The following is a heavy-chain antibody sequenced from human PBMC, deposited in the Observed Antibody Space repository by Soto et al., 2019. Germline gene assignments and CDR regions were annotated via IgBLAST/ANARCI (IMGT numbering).Heavy chain of an antibody. CDR1: GGTFSSYA. V-gene: IGHV1-69*13. D-gene: IGHD1-1*01. CDR3: ARTRAAEQPFDY. CDR2: IIPIFGTA. Sequence: GASVKVSCKASGGTFSSYAISWVRQAPGQGLEWMGGIIPIFGTANYAQKFQGRVTITADESTSTAYMELSSLRSEDTAVYYCARTRAAEQPFDYWGQGPLVTVYS. J-gene: IGHJ4*02.